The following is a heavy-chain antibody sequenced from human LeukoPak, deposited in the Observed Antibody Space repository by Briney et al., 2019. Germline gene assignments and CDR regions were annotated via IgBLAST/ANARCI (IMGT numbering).Heavy chain of an antibody. CDR3: AASPRFLEWYDAFDI. CDR2: IYTSGST. CDR1: GYSISSGYY. Sequence: KPSETLSLTCAVSGYSISSGYYWSWIRQPAGKGLEWIGRIYTSGSTNYNPSLKSRVTISVDTSKNQFSLKLSSVTAADTAVYYCAASPRFLEWYDAFDIWGQGTMVTVSS. D-gene: IGHD3-3*01. J-gene: IGHJ3*02. V-gene: IGHV4-61*02.